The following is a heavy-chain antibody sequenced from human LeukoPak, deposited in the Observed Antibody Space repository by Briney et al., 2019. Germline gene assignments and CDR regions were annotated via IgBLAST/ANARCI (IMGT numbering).Heavy chain of an antibody. CDR1: GGSISNYY. CDR3: ARLDNGGWFFLY. J-gene: IGHJ4*02. Sequence: PSETLSLTCSVSGGSISNYYWSWIPQPTGKGLEWIGYIYYTGSTNYNPSLESRVTMSVDTSKNQFSLNLYYVTAPDTAVYYCARLDNGGWFFLYWGQGSLVTVSS. CDR2: IYYTGST. D-gene: IGHD6-19*01. V-gene: IGHV4-59*08.